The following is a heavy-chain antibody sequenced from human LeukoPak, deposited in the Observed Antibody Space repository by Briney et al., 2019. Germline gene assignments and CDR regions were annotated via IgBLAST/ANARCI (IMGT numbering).Heavy chain of an antibody. CDR1: GFIFSSYS. J-gene: IGHJ4*02. D-gene: IGHD6-19*01. CDR2: ISSSSSYI. CDR3: ARDHIAVAGTFDY. Sequence: GGSLRLSCVASGFIFSSYSMNWVRQAPGKGLEWVSSISSSSSYIYYADSVKGRFTISRDNAKNSLYLQMNSLRAEDTAVYYCARDHIAVAGTFDYWGQGTLVTVSS. V-gene: IGHV3-21*01.